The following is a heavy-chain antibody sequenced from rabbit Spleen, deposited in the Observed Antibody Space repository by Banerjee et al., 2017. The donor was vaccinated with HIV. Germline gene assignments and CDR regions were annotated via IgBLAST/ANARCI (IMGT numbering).Heavy chain of an antibody. Sequence: QSVEESGGDLVKPGGTLTLTCTVSGFSLSNNAMCWVRQAPGKGLELIGCIYTGDGSTDYASWAKGRFTISKTSSTTVDLKMNSLTVADTATYFCARENGDSGLYMDLWGPGTLVTVS. CDR1: GFSLSNNA. D-gene: IGHD1-1*01. CDR3: ARENGDSGLYMDL. CDR2: IYTGDGST. J-gene: IGHJ6*01. V-gene: IGHV1S40*01.